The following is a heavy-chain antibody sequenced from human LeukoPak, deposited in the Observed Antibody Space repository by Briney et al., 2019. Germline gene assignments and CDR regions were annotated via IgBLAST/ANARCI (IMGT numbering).Heavy chain of an antibody. V-gene: IGHV1-18*01. CDR2: ISAYNGNT. CDR1: GYTFTSYG. J-gene: IGHJ4*02. Sequence: ASVTVSCKASGYTFTSYGISWVRQAPGQGLEWMGWISAYNGNTNYAQKLQGRVTMTTDTSTSTAYMELRSLRSDDTAVYYCARRRSGYSYGYLLDYWGQGTLVTVSS. D-gene: IGHD5-18*01. CDR3: ARRRSGYSYGYLLDY.